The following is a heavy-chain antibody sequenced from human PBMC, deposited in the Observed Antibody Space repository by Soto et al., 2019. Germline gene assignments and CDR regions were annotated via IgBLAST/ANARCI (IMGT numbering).Heavy chain of an antibody. V-gene: IGHV1-69*13. Sequence: GASVKVSCKASGGTFSSYAISWVRQAPGQGLEWMGGIIPIFGTANYAQKFQGRVTITADESTSTAYMELSSLRSEDTAVYYCARPKAPRGILTGYPFDYWGQGTLVTVSS. CDR1: GGTFSSYA. D-gene: IGHD3-9*01. CDR3: ARPKAPRGILTGYPFDY. J-gene: IGHJ4*02. CDR2: IIPIFGTA.